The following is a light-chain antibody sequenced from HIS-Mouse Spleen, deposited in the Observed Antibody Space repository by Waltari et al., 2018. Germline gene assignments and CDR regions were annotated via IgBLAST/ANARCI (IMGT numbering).Light chain of an antibody. CDR3: QSYDSSLSAHYV. CDR1: SSTIGAGYD. CDR2: GNS. J-gene: IGLJ1*01. Sequence: QSVLTQPPSVSGAPGQRVTISCTGSSSTIGAGYDVHWYQQLPGTATKLLIYGNSNRPSGVPDRFSGSKSGTSASLAITGLQAEDEADYYCQSYDSSLSAHYVFGTGTKVTVL. V-gene: IGLV1-40*01.